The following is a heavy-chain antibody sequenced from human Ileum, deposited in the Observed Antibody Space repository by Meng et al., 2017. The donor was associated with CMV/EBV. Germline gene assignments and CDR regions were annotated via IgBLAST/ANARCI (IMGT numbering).Heavy chain of an antibody. Sequence: ASVKVSCKASGYTFTSYDINWVRQATGQGLEWMGWMNPNSGNTGYAQKFQGRVTMTRNTSITTAYMELSSLRSDDTAVYYCTRAFRDDGTRRTNWFDPWGQGTLVTVSS. D-gene: IGHD5-24*01. CDR1: GYTFTSYD. CDR2: MNPNSGNT. J-gene: IGHJ5*02. CDR3: TRAFRDDGTRRTNWFDP. V-gene: IGHV1-8*01.